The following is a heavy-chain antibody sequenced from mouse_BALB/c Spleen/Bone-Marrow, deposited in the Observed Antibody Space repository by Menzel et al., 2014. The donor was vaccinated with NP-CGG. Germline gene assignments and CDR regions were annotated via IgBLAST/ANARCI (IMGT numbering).Heavy chain of an antibody. D-gene: IGHD1-2*01. Sequence: EVKVVESGPSLVKPSQTLSLTCSVTGDSITSGYWNWIRTFPGNKLEYMGYISYSGNTYYNPSLISRISITRDTSKNQYYLQLNSVTTEDTATYYCTRDYYGPWGQGTTLTVSS. V-gene: IGHV3-8*02. CDR1: GDSITSGY. CDR3: TRDYYGP. CDR2: ISYSGNT. J-gene: IGHJ2*01.